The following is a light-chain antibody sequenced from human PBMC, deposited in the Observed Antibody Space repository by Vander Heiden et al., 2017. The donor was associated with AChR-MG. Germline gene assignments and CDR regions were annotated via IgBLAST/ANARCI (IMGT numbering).Light chain of an antibody. CDR1: QSVTNNY. Sequence: DIVFTHSPGTLSLSPGERATLSCRTSQSVTNNYLAWYQQKPGQAPRLLMYGASSRATGIPDRFSGSGSGTDFTLTISRLEPEDFAVYYCQQYGRSLTFGGGTKVEI. CDR2: GAS. J-gene: IGKJ4*01. CDR3: QQYGRSLT. V-gene: IGKV3-20*01.